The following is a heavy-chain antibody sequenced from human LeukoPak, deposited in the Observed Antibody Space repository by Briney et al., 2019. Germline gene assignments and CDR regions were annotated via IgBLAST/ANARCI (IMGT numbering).Heavy chain of an antibody. Sequence: PGGSLRLSCAASGFTFSSYAMSWVRQAPGKGLEWVSAISGSGGSTYYADSVKGRFTMSRDNSKNTLYLQMNSLRAEDTAVYYCAKDVAGMPTIEYWGQGTLVTVSS. J-gene: IGHJ4*02. V-gene: IGHV3-23*01. CDR1: GFTFSSYA. CDR2: ISGSGGST. D-gene: IGHD6-19*01. CDR3: AKDVAGMPTIEY.